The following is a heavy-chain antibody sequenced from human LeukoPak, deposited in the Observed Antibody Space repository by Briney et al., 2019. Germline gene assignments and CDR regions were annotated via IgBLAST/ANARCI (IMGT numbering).Heavy chain of an antibody. V-gene: IGHV4-61*02. CDR3: ARRQDGHDY. CDR2: IYTSGST. CDR1: GGSISSGFYY. Sequence: PSETLSLTCTVSGGSISSGFYYWSWIRQPAGKGLEWIGRIYTSGSTNYNPSLKSRVTISLDTSRNQFSQKLSSVTAADTAVYYCARRQDGHDYWGQGTLVTVSS. J-gene: IGHJ4*02.